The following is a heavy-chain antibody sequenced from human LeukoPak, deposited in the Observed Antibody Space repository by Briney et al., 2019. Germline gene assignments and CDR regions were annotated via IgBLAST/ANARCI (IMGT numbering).Heavy chain of an antibody. CDR1: GFTFSSYG. J-gene: IGHJ6*02. V-gene: IGHV3-33*01. CDR2: IWYDGSNK. CDR3: ARGHITYYYYGMDV. D-gene: IGHD3-10*01. Sequence: PGGSLRLSCAASGFTFSSYGMHWVRQAPGKGLEWVAVIWYDGSNKYYADSVKGRFTISRDNSKNMLYLQMNSLRAEDTAVYYCARGHITYYYYGMDVWGQGTTVTVSS.